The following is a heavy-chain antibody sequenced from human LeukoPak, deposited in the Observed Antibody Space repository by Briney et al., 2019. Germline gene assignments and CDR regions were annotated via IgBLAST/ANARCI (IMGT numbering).Heavy chain of an antibody. CDR2: ISYDGSNK. CDR1: GFTFSSYA. J-gene: IGHJ4*02. Sequence: GRSLRLSCAASGFTFSSYAMHWVRQAPGKGLEWVAVISYDGSNKYYADSVKGRFTISRDNSKNTLYLQMNSLRAEDTAVYYCARDAPITGTTDYFDYWAQGTLVTVSS. CDR3: ARDAPITGTTDYFDY. V-gene: IGHV3-30*04. D-gene: IGHD1-20*01.